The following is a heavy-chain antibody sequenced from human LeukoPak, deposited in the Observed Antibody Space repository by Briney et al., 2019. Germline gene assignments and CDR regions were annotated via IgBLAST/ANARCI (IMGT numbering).Heavy chain of an antibody. CDR1: GGSISSSSYY. CDR3: ARDVWFGP. V-gene: IGHV4-39*07. Sequence: SETLSLTCTVSGGSISSSSYYWGWIRQPPGKGLEWIGSIYYSGSTYYNPSLKSRVTISVDTSKNQFSLKLSSVTAADTAVYYCARDVWFGPWGQGTLVTVSS. CDR2: IYYSGST. J-gene: IGHJ5*02.